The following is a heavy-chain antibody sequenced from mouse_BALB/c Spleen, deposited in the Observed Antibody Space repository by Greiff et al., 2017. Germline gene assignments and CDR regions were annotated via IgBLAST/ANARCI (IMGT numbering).Heavy chain of an antibody. CDR1: GFNIKDTY. D-gene: IGHD1-2*01. V-gene: IGHV14-3*02. CDR3: APPSHYYGYWYFDV. J-gene: IGHJ1*01. Sequence: EVQLKESGAELVKPGASVKLSCTASGFNIKDTYMHWVKQRPEQGLEWIGRIDPANGNTKYDPKFQGKATITADTSSNTAYLQLSSLTSEDTAVYYCAPPSHYYGYWYFDVWGAGTTVTVSS. CDR2: IDPANGNT.